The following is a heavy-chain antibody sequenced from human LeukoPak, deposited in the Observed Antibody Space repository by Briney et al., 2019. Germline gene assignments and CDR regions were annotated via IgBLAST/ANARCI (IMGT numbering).Heavy chain of an antibody. CDR3: ARLPRSWLAAEYFQH. CDR1: GGSISSSSYY. J-gene: IGHJ1*01. Sequence: SETLSLTCTVSGGSISSSSYYWGWIRQPPGKGLEWIGSIYYSGSTYYNPSLKSQVTISVDTSKNQFSLKLSSVTAADTAVYYCARLPRSWLAAEYFQHWGQGTLVTVSS. CDR2: IYYSGST. D-gene: IGHD6-13*01. V-gene: IGHV4-39*01.